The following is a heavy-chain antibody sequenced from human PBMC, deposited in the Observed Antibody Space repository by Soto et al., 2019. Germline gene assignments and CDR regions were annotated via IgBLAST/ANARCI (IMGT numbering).Heavy chain of an antibody. D-gene: IGHD6-19*01. J-gene: IGHJ4*02. CDR1: GDSISSSKW. CDR3: AYSTGWYRIDN. CDR2: IFHTGIT. V-gene: IGHV4-4*02. Sequence: QVQLQESGPGLVKSSGTLSLTCGVSGDSISSSKWWSWVRQPPGKGLEWIGEIFHTGITNYNPSLNIRVTISVDKSKNQFSLRLSSVTAADTAVYYCAYSTGWYRIDNWGQGSLVTVSS.